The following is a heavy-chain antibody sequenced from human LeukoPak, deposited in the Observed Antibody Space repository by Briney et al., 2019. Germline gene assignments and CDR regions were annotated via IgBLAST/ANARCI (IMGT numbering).Heavy chain of an antibody. V-gene: IGHV3-11*01. CDR1: GFTFSDYN. CDR3: AREGGNWGEGYFDY. D-gene: IGHD7-27*01. CDR2: ISSSSSTI. J-gene: IGHJ4*02. Sequence: AGGSLRLSCAASGFTFSDYNMSWIRQVPGKGLEWVSYISSSSSTIYYADSVKGRFTISRDNAKNLLYLQMNSLRAEDTAVYYCAREGGNWGEGYFDYWGQGTLVTVSS.